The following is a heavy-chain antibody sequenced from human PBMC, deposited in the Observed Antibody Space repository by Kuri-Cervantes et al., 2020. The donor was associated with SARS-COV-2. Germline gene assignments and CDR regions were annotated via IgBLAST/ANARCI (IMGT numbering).Heavy chain of an antibody. J-gene: IGHJ3*02. CDR3: ARDHYDSSGYAFDI. Sequence: ESLKISCAVYGASFSGYYWSWIRQPPGKGLEWIGEINHSGSTNYNPSLKSRVTISVDTSKNQFSLKLSSVTAADTAVYYCARDHYDSSGYAFDIWGQGTMVTVSS. V-gene: IGHV4-34*01. D-gene: IGHD3-22*01. CDR1: GASFSGYY. CDR2: INHSGST.